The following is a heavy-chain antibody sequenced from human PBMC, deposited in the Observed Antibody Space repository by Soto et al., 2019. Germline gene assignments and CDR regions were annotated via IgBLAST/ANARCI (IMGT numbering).Heavy chain of an antibody. D-gene: IGHD4-17*01. CDR3: ARDVTVTTPTYFNY. CDR1: GLNVNTNY. V-gene: IGHV3-66*01. Sequence: EVQLAESGGGLFQPGGSLRLSGEAPGLNVNTNYLSWVRQPPGKGLEWVSIIYSDGTTYYVDSVKGRFTIARDNSKNTLYLHMNSLRAEDTAVYYCARDVTVTTPTYFNYWGQGTLVTVSS. J-gene: IGHJ4*02. CDR2: IYSDGTT.